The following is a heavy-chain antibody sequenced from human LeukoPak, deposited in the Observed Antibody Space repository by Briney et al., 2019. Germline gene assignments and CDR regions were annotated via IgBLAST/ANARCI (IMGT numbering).Heavy chain of an antibody. CDR2: INSEGSSI. V-gene: IGHV3-74*01. Sequence: GGSLRLSCAASGFTFSRYWMHWVRRVPGKGLVWVSRINSEGSSISYADSVKGRFSISRDNAKNTLFLQMNSLRGDDTAVYFCASGGDFASDGLDIWGQGSMVTVS. D-gene: IGHD2-21*02. CDR1: GFTFSRYW. J-gene: IGHJ3*02. CDR3: ASGGDFASDGLDI.